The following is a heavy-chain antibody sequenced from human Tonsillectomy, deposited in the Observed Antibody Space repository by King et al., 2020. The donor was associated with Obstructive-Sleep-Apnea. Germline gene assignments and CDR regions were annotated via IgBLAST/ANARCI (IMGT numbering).Heavy chain of an antibody. CDR3: AREQPDYDFWSGYYTHYYYDGMDV. Sequence: VQLVESGGGLVQPGGSLRLSCAASGFTFSSYWMHWVRQAPGKGLVWVSRINSDGSSTSYADSVKGRVTISRDNAKNTLYLQMNSLRAEDTAVYYCAREQPDYDFWSGYYTHYYYDGMDVWGQGTTVTVSS. CDR2: INSDGSST. D-gene: IGHD3-3*01. CDR1: GFTFSSYW. J-gene: IGHJ6*02. V-gene: IGHV3-74*01.